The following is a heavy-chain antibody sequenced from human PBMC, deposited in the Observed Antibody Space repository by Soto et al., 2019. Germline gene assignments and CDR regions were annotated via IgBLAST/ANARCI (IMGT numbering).Heavy chain of an antibody. D-gene: IGHD6-13*01. Sequence: SVKGSCKASGGTFSSYTISWVRQAPGQGLEWMGRIIPILGIANYAQKFQGRVTITADKSTSTAYMELSSLRSEDTAVYYCARFSSXWYDVYYYYNXDVWGKGTTXTVS. CDR3: ARFSSXWYDVYYYYNXDV. V-gene: IGHV1-69*02. J-gene: IGHJ6*03. CDR1: GGTFSSYT. CDR2: IIPILGIA.